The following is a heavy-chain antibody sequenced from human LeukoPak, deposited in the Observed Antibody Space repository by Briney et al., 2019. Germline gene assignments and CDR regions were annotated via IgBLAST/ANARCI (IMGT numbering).Heavy chain of an antibody. J-gene: IGHJ3*02. CDR2: IKSKADGGAT. D-gene: IGHD2-2*01. Sequence: GGSLRLSCAASGFTFSNAWMTWVRQAPGKGLEWVGRIKSKADGGATDYGAPVKGRFIISRDDSKHTLYLQMNSLKTEDTAVYYCTTVVVVPSALDAFDIWGQGTMATVSS. CDR3: TTVVVVPSALDAFDI. V-gene: IGHV3-15*01. CDR1: GFTFSNAW.